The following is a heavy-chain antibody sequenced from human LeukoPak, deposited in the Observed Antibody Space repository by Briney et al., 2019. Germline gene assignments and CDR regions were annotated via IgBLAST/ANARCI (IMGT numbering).Heavy chain of an antibody. J-gene: IGHJ5*01. D-gene: IGHD6-19*01. CDR1: GFAFNVYA. V-gene: IGHV3-23*01. CDR3: AKPISGGLAVTADWFHP. Sequence: GGSLRLSCAASGFAFNVYAMSWLRQPPGKGLEWVSTINANSGTTSHAASVRGRFSISRDNSKSTLYLQLSTLRADDTATYYCAKPISGGLAVTADWFHPWGQGTLVVVSS. CDR2: INANSGTT.